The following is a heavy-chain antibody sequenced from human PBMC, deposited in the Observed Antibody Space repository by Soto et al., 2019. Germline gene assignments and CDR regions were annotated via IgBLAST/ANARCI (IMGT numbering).Heavy chain of an antibody. D-gene: IGHD3-16*02. CDR3: PRESVVNSTDYYFDY. Sequence: EVQLVESGGGLVEPGGSLRLACAASGFDFYYYNMNWVRQAPGRGLEWVSSISGTGIDIHFADSVKGRFVISRDNANTSLSLQMNSLRPEHTAAYYCPRESVVNSTDYYFDYWGHGTLVTVSS. CDR2: ISGTGIDI. V-gene: IGHV3-21*01. CDR1: GFDFYYYN. J-gene: IGHJ4*01.